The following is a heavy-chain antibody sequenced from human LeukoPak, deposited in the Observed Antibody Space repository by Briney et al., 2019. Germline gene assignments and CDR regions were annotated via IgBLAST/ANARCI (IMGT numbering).Heavy chain of an antibody. V-gene: IGHV3-30*04. D-gene: IGHD2-15*01. CDR3: ARDGPDCSGGSCSYYFDY. CDR1: GFTFSSYA. CDR2: ISYDGSNK. Sequence: GRSLRLSCAASGFTFSSYAMHWVRQAPGKGLEWVAVISYDGSNKYYADSVKGRFTISRDNSKNTLYLQMNSLRAEDTAVYYCARDGPDCSGGSCSYYFDYWGQGTLVTVSS. J-gene: IGHJ4*02.